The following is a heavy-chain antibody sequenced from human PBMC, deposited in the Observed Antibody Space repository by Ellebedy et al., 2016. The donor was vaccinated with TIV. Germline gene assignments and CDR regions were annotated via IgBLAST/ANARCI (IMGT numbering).Heavy chain of an antibody. J-gene: IGHJ4*02. CDR2: INPIGGST. D-gene: IGHD4-11*01. V-gene: IGHV1-46*01. CDR1: GYTFTSYF. Sequence: ASVKVSCKASGYTFTSYFIYWVRQAPGQGLEWMGVINPIGGSTTYAQKFQGRVAMPRDTSTSTVYMELSSLRSEDPAVYYCVRDLSTADYRDYWGQGTLVTVSS. CDR3: VRDLSTADYRDY.